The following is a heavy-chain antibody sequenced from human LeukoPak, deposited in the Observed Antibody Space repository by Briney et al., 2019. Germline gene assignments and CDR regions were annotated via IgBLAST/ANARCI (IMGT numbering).Heavy chain of an antibody. J-gene: IGHJ4*02. Sequence: PGGSLRLSCAASGFTFDDYGMSWVRHAPGKGLEWVSGINWNGGSTGYADSVKGRFTISRDNAKNSLYLQMNSLRAEDTAVYYCARARAERSPCDYWGQGTLVTVSS. D-gene: IGHD1-1*01. V-gene: IGHV3-20*04. CDR2: INWNGGST. CDR1: GFTFDDYG. CDR3: ARARAERSPCDY.